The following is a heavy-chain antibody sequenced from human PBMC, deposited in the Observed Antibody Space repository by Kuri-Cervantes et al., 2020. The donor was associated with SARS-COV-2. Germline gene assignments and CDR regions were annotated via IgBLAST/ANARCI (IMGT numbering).Heavy chain of an antibody. D-gene: IGHD2/OR15-2a*01. CDR2: ISRGGGTK. CDR3: AKYSEGANFDY. J-gene: IGHJ4*02. CDR1: GFTFSGYD. V-gene: IGHV3-48*03. Sequence: GESLKISCAASGFTFSGYDMSWVRQAPGKGLEWLSYISRGGGTKYYADSVKGRFTISRDNAKNTLYLQMNSLRAEDTAVYYCAKYSEGANFDYWGQGTLVTVSS.